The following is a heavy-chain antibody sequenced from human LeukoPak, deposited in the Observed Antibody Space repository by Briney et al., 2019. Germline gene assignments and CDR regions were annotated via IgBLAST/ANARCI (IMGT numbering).Heavy chain of an antibody. Sequence: SETLSLTCAVYGGSFSGYYWSWIRQPPGKGLEWIGSIYYSGSTYYNPSLKSRVTISVDTSKNQFSLKLSSVTAADTAVYYCARSFARVGFSWFDPWGQGTLVTVSS. CDR1: GGSFSGYY. CDR3: ARSFARVGFSWFDP. D-gene: IGHD5-18*01. V-gene: IGHV4-34*01. J-gene: IGHJ5*02. CDR2: IYYSGST.